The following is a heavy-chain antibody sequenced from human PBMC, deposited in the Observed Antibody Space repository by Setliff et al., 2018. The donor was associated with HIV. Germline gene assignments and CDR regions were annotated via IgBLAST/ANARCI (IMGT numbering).Heavy chain of an antibody. Sequence: GASVKVSCKTSGYTFPDYYLHWVRQAPGQGLEWMGRISPNSGGTNYAQKFQGRVTMTRDTSINTVYMELSSLRSDDTAVYYCARDHPSFCSSTSCSFLDYWGQGTLVTVSS. J-gene: IGHJ4*02. CDR2: ISPNSGGT. V-gene: IGHV1-2*06. CDR3: ARDHPSFCSSTSCSFLDY. CDR1: GYTFPDYY. D-gene: IGHD2-2*01.